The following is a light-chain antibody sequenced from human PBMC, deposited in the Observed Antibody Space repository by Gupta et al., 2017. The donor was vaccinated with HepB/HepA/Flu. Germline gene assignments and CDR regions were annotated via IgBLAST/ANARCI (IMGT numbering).Light chain of an antibody. CDR1: QRIASF. CDR2: AAS. J-gene: IGKJ4*02. Sequence: DIQMTQSPSSLSASVGDTVTITCRAGQRIASFLNWYQQKPGKAPKLLIYAASSLESGVPSRFSGSASGTDFTLTISSLQLDDFATYYCQQSYRTPRTFGRGTRVEMK. CDR3: QQSYRTPRT. V-gene: IGKV1-39*01.